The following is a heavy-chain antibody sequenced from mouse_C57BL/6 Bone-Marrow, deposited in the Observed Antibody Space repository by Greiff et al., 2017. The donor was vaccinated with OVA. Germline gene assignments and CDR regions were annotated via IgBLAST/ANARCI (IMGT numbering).Heavy chain of an antibody. D-gene: IGHD1-1*01. V-gene: IGHV1-18*01. Sequence: VQLQQSGPELVKPGASVKIPCKASGYTFTDYNMDWVKQSHGKSLEWIGDINPNNGGTIYNQKFKGKATLTVDKSSSTAYMELRSLTSEDTAVYYCARMDYYGSSLYWYFDVWGTGTTVTVSS. CDR3: ARMDYYGSSLYWYFDV. CDR1: GYTFTDYN. J-gene: IGHJ1*03. CDR2: INPNNGGT.